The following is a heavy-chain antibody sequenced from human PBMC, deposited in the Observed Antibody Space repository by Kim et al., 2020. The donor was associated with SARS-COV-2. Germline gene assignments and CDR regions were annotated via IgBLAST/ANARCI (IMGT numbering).Heavy chain of an antibody. CDR3: ARHVAYYYDSSGYLYYFDY. D-gene: IGHD3-22*01. Sequence: GESLKISCKGSGYSFTSYWIGWVRQMPGKGLEWMGIIYPGDSDTRYSPSFQGQVTISADKSISTAYLQWSSLKASDTAMYYCARHVAYYYDSSGYLYYFDYWGQGTLVTVSS. CDR1: GYSFTSYW. CDR2: IYPGDSDT. V-gene: IGHV5-51*01. J-gene: IGHJ4*02.